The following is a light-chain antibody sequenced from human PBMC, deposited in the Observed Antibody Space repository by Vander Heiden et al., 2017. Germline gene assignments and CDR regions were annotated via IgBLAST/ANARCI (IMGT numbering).Light chain of an antibody. CDR3: QQLNSYPPLT. Sequence: DIQLTQSPSFLSASVGDRVTITCRARQGISSYLAWYQQKPGKAPKLLIYAASTLQSGVPSRFSGSGYGTEFTLTISSRQPEDFAPYYCQQLNSYPPLTFGGGTKVEIK. CDR1: QGISSY. CDR2: AAS. J-gene: IGKJ4*01. V-gene: IGKV1-9*01.